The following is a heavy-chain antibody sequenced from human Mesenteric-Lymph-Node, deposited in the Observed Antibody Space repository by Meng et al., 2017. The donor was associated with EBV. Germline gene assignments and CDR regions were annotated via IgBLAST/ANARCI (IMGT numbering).Heavy chain of an antibody. D-gene: IGHD3-10*01. V-gene: IGHV1-18*01. CDR2: ISTYNGNT. CDR1: DYTFTSYG. J-gene: IGHJ4*02. Sequence: QVQRLQFGAEGKEPGASVKVSCKASDYTFTSYGISWVRQAPGQGLEWMGWISTYNGNTIYAQRFQGRVTITRDTSASTAYMELSSLRSEDTAVYYCARDDSLYGSGSHDYWGQGTLVTVS. CDR3: ARDDSLYGSGSHDY.